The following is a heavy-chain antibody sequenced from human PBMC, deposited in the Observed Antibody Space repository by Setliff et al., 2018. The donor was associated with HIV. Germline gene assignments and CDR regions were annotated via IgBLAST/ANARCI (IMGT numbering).Heavy chain of an antibody. CDR3: AREGFYNSYYYYMDV. V-gene: IGHV4-4*07. CDR1: DGSISNYY. D-gene: IGHD2-2*02. Sequence: SETLSLTCTVSDGSISNYYWNWIRQPAGKGLEWIGRIFTSGTTNYNPSLRSRVTISVDTSKNQLSLRLSSVTAADTAVYYCAREGFYNSYYYYMDVWGIGTTVTVSS. J-gene: IGHJ6*03. CDR2: IFTSGTT.